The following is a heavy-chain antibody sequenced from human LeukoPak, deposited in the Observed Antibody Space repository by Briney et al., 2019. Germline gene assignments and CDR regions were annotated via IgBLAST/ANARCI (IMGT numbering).Heavy chain of an antibody. CDR1: GGSISSYY. V-gene: IGHV4-59*12. J-gene: IGHJ4*02. D-gene: IGHD3-16*02. CDR2: IYYSGST. CDR3: ARRQGYVWGSYRLDY. Sequence: PSETLSLTCTVSGGSISSYYWSWIRQPPGKGLEWIGSIYYSGSTNYNPSLKSRVTISVDTSKNQFSLKLSSVTAADTAVYYCARRQGYVWGSYRLDYWGQGTLVTVSS.